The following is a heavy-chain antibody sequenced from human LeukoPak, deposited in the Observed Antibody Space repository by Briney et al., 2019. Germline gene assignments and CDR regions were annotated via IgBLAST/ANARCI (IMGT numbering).Heavy chain of an antibody. CDR3: AEGSMGVMIDDAFDI. J-gene: IGHJ3*02. Sequence: SQTLSLTCAISGDSVSSNSAAWNWIRQSPSRGLEWLGRTYYRSKWYNDYVVSVKSRITINPDTSKNQFSLQLNSVTPEDTAVYYCAEGSMGVMIDDAFDIWAKGQWSPSLQ. D-gene: IGHD3-16*01. CDR1: GDSVSSNSAA. V-gene: IGHV6-1*01. CDR2: TYYRSKWYN.